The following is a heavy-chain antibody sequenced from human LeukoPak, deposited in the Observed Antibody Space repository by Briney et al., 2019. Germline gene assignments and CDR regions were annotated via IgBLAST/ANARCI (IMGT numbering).Heavy chain of an antibody. Sequence: GGSLRLSCAASGFTFSSYAMSWVRQAPGKGLEWVSTISGSGGSTYYADSVKGRFTISRDNSKNTLFLQMDSLRVEDTAVYYCAKDRSGSGSYYNSGFDYWGQGTLVTVSS. CDR3: AKDRSGSGSYYNSGFDY. D-gene: IGHD3-10*01. CDR2: ISGSGGST. V-gene: IGHV3-23*01. CDR1: GFTFSSYA. J-gene: IGHJ4*02.